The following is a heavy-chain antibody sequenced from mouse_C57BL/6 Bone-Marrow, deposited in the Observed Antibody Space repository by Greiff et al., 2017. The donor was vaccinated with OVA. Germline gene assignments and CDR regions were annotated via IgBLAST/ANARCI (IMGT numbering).Heavy chain of an antibody. Sequence: VQLQQSGPVLVKPGASVKMSCKASGYTFTDYYMNWVKQSHGKSLEWIGVINPYNGGTSYNQKFKGKATLTVDKSSSTAYMELNSLTSEDSAVYYCARNRRTDAMDYWGQGTSVTVSS. V-gene: IGHV1-19*01. CDR1: GYTFTDYY. J-gene: IGHJ4*01. CDR3: ARNRRTDAMDY. CDR2: INPYNGGT.